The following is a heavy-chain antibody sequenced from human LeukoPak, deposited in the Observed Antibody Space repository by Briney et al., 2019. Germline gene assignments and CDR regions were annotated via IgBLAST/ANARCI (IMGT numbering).Heavy chain of an antibody. D-gene: IGHD6-13*01. V-gene: IGHV4-39*07. J-gene: IGHJ3*02. CDR3: ARAVGSSWTSEDAFDI. CDR1: GGSISSSIYY. CDR2: VYYSGST. Sequence: SETLSLTCTVSGGSISSSIYYWGWIRQPPGKGLEWIGSVYYSGSTSYNPSLTSRVTISVDTSKNQFSLKLSSVTAADTAVYFCARAVGSSWTSEDAFDIWGQGTMVTVSS.